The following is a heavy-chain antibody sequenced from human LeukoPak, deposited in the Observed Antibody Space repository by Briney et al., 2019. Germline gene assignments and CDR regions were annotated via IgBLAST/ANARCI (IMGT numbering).Heavy chain of an antibody. CDR3: ARVGIAARLNWFDP. J-gene: IGHJ5*02. CDR1: GYTFTGYY. Sequence: ASVKVSCKASGYTFTGYYMHWVRQAPGQGLEWMGWINPNSGGTNYAQKFQGRVTMTRDTSISTAYMELRSLRSDDTAVYYCARVGIAARLNWFDPWGQGTLVTVSS. V-gene: IGHV1-2*02. CDR2: INPNSGGT. D-gene: IGHD6-13*01.